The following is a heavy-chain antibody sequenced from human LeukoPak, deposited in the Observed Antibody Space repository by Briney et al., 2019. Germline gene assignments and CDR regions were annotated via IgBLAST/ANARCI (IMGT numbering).Heavy chain of an antibody. J-gene: IGHJ3*02. Sequence: GGSLRLSCAASGFTFTIFGLNWVRQAPGRGPEWVSYIDARSGITYYADSVQGRFTISRDDARESVFLQMDGLRVDDTAVYYCARTYDFGRGPPGDAFDNWGPGTWVIVSA. CDR2: IDARSGIT. V-gene: IGHV3-48*01. D-gene: IGHD3-3*01. CDR1: GFTFTIFG. CDR3: ARTYDFGRGPPGDAFDN.